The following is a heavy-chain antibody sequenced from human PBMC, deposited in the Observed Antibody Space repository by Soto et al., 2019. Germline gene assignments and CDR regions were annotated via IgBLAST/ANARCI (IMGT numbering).Heavy chain of an antibody. CDR1: GFTFSSYD. CDR3: AKTHDFWSGYPADAFDI. D-gene: IGHD3-3*01. CDR2: IGTAGDT. Sequence: GGSLRLSCAASGFTFSSYDMHWVRQATGKGLEWVSAIGTAGDTYYPGSVKGRFTISRENAKDTLYLQMNSLRAEDTAVYYCAKTHDFWSGYPADAFDIWGQGTMVTVSS. V-gene: IGHV3-13*01. J-gene: IGHJ3*02.